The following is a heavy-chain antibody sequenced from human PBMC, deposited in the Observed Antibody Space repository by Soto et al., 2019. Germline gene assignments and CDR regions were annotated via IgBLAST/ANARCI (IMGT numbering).Heavy chain of an antibody. CDR2: TTVTGAM. J-gene: IGHJ6*02. D-gene: IGHD3-10*01. V-gene: IGHV4-61*01. CDR3: ARGRADSAGSSFGRRIDA. CDR1: GEAVGSGQSY. Sequence: QVQLQESGPGLVKPSETLSLLCFVSGEAVGSGQSYWNWVRQAPGKGLEWIGHTTVTGAMKNSASVNGRVTMSVDPSKNQSSLTLASVTAADSATYFCARGRADSAGSSFGRRIDAWGQGTTVTVAS.